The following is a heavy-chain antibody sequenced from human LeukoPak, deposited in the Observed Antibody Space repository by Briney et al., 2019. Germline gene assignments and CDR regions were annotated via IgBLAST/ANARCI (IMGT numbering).Heavy chain of an antibody. CDR3: ARVYSYGPADAFEI. CDR2: IRFDGTNK. D-gene: IGHD5-18*01. CDR1: GFRFSDSG. Sequence: PGGSLRLSCAASGFRFSDSGMNWVRQAPGKGLEWVAFIRFDGTNKHYADSVKGRFTISRDSAKNSLYLQMNSLRAEDTAVYYCARVYSYGPADAFEIWGQGTMVTVSS. V-gene: IGHV3-30*02. J-gene: IGHJ3*02.